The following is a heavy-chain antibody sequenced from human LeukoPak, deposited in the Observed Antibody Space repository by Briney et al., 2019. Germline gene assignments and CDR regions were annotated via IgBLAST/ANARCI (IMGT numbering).Heavy chain of an antibody. J-gene: IGHJ5*01. Sequence: HPGTSLRLSCTASGFIFSDYAMHWVRQAPGKGLEWVAVMSADGINTFYAASVRGRFTISRDNSKGTVNLQMNRLTSEDTAAYYCARDAGSAWISWFDSWGQGSVVAVSS. CDR3: ARDAGSAWISWFDS. V-gene: IGHV3-30-3*01. CDR2: MSADGINT. CDR1: GFIFSDYA. D-gene: IGHD6-19*01.